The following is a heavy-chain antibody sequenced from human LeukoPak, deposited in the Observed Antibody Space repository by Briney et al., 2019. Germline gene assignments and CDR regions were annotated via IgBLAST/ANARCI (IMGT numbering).Heavy chain of an antibody. CDR3: AKVWADYDFWSAYYWYFDL. V-gene: IGHV1-18*01. CDR2: ISAYNGNT. Sequence: GASVKVSCKASGYTFTSYGISWVRQAPGQGLEWMGWISAYNGNTNYAQKLQGRVTMTTDTSTSTAYMELRSLRSDDTAVYYCAKVWADYDFWSAYYWYFDLWGRGTLVTVSS. J-gene: IGHJ2*01. D-gene: IGHD3-3*01. CDR1: GYTFTSYG.